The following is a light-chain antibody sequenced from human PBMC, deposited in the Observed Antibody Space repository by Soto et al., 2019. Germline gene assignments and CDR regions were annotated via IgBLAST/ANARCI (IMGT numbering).Light chain of an antibody. Sequence: SYELTQPLSVSVALGQTARITCGGDNIGRKNAHWYQQKPGQVPVLVIYRDNNRPSGIPERFSGSNSGNTATLTISRAQAADESDYCCQVWYGKTVVFGGGTKLTVL. CDR3: QVWYGKTVV. CDR2: RDN. CDR1: NIGRKN. V-gene: IGLV3-9*01. J-gene: IGLJ2*01.